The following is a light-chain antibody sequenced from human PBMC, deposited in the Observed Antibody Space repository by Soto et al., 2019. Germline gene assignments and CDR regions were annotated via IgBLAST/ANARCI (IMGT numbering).Light chain of an antibody. CDR2: ANN. V-gene: IGLV1-44*01. CDR1: SSNIGSNT. J-gene: IGLJ1*01. CDR3: AAWDDSLNGYV. Sequence: QSVLTQPPSGSGTPGQRVTISCSGSSSNIGSNTVNWYQQLPGTAPKLLIHANNQRPSGVPDRFSGSKSGTSASLAISWLQSEEADYYCAAWDDSLNGYVFGTGTKLTVL.